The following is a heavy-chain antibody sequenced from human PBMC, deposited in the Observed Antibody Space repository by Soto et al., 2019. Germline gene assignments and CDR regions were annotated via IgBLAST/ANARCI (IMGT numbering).Heavy chain of an antibody. Sequence: EVQVLESGGDLVQPGGSLRLSCAASGFTFSSYTMAWVRQAPGKGLEWVSSISGSGGSPYYADSVQGRFTISRDNYKNTVSLQMTSLRAEDTATYHCTKARCTGDYCYVPDDWGHGTLVIVSS. CDR2: ISGSGGSP. V-gene: IGHV3-23*01. D-gene: IGHD2-8*02. J-gene: IGHJ4*01. CDR1: GFTFSSYT. CDR3: TKARCTGDYCYVPDD.